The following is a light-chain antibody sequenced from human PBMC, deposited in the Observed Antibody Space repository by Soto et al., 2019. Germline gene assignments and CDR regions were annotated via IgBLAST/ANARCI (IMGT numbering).Light chain of an antibody. CDR1: GSDVGAYKY. CDR2: EVD. CDR3: SSYGGSNIPIYV. J-gene: IGLJ1*01. V-gene: IGLV2-8*01. Sequence: QSALTQPPSASGSPGQSLTISCAGTGSDVGAYKYVSWYQQHPGKAPKLIIYEVDKRPSGVPDRFSGSKSGNTASLTVSGLQAEDEDEYYCSSYGGSNIPIYVFGNGTKVTV.